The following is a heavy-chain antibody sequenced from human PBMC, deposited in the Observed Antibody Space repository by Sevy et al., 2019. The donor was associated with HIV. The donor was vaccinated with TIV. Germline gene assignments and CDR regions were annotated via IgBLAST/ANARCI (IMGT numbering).Heavy chain of an antibody. CDR2: ISSSSSTI. CDR3: AREVDSSGYYSIPRYYYYGMDV. CDR1: GFTFSSYS. J-gene: IGHJ6*02. Sequence: GGSLRLSCAASGFTFSSYSMNWVRQAPGKGLEWVSYISSSSSTIYYADSVKGQFTISKDNAKNSLYLQMNSLRDEETAVYYCAREVDSSGYYSIPRYYYYGMDVWGQGTTVTVSS. D-gene: IGHD3-22*01. V-gene: IGHV3-48*02.